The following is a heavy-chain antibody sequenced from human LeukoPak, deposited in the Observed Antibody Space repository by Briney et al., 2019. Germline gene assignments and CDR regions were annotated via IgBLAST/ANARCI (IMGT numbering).Heavy chain of an antibody. J-gene: IGHJ3*02. V-gene: IGHV3-23*01. Sequence: GGSLRLSCAASGFTFSSYAVSWVRQAPGKGLEWVSAISGSGGSTYYADSVKGRFTISRDNSKNTLYLQMNSLRAEDTAVYYCAFPKGGAGAFDIWGQGTMVTVSS. D-gene: IGHD1-26*01. CDR1: GFTFSSYA. CDR3: AFPKGGAGAFDI. CDR2: ISGSGGST.